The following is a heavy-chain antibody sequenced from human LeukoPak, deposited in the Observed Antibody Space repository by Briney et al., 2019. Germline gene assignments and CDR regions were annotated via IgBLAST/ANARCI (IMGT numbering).Heavy chain of an antibody. CDR3: ASLPMVRGVIIP. V-gene: IGHV3-74*03. D-gene: IGHD3-10*01. J-gene: IGHJ4*02. Sequence: PGGSLRLSCAASGFTFSSYWMHWVRQAPGKGLVWVSRINSDGSSTTYADSVKGRFTISRDNAKNSLYLQMNSLRAEDTAVYYCASLPMVRGVIIPWGQGTLVTVSS. CDR2: INSDGSST. CDR1: GFTFSSYW.